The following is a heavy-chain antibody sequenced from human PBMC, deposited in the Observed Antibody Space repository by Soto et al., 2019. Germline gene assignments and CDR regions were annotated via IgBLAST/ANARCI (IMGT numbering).Heavy chain of an antibody. CDR1: GGSISSSNW. CDR2: IYHSGST. Sequence: SETLSLTCAASGGSISSSNWWSWVRQPPGKGLEWIGEIYHSGSTNYDPSLKSRVTISVDKSKNQFSLKLSSVTAADPAVYYCASLMGSDDRSSSGGVCDYLGQGTRVTVAS. CDR3: ASLMGSDDRSSSGGVCDY. J-gene: IGHJ4*02. V-gene: IGHV4-4*02. D-gene: IGHD6-6*01.